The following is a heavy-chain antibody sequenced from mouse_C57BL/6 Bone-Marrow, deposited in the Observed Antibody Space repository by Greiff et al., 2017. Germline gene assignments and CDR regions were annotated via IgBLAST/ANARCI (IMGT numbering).Heavy chain of an antibody. CDR2: INPYNGGT. CDR1: GYTFTDYY. Sequence: EVQLQQSGPVLVKPGASVKMSCKASGYTFTDYYMNWVKQSHGKSLEWIGVINPYNGGTSYNQKFKGKATLTVDKSSSTAYMEHNSLTSEDSAVYYCARSKRDYYAMDYWGQGTSVTVSS. CDR3: ARSKRDYYAMDY. V-gene: IGHV1-19*01. J-gene: IGHJ4*01.